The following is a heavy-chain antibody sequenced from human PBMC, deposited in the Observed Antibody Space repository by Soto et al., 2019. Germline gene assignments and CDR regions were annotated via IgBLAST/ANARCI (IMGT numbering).Heavy chain of an antibody. CDR3: ARPRLELVPFYYFDY. CDR2: IWYDGSNK. V-gene: IGHV3-33*01. CDR1: GFTFSSYG. J-gene: IGHJ4*02. D-gene: IGHD6-13*01. Sequence: HPGGSLRLSCAASGFTFSSYGMHWVRQAPGKGLEWVAVIWYDGSNKYYADSVKGRFTISRDNSKNTLYLQMNSLRAEDTAVYYCARPRLELVPFYYFDYWGQGTLVTVSS.